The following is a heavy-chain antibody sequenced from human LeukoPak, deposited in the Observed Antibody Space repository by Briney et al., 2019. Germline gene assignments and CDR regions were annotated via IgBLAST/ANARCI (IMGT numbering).Heavy chain of an antibody. CDR3: ARASYSYDISGWVPFDY. CDR2: IHTSGST. D-gene: IGHD3-22*01. CDR1: GVSISSYY. Sequence: SETLSLTCTVSGVSISSYYWSWIRQPAGKGLEWIGRIHTSGSTTYNPSLKSRVTISGDTSENQFSLRLSSVTAADTAVYYCARASYSYDISGWVPFDYWGQGTLVTVSS. J-gene: IGHJ4*02. V-gene: IGHV4-4*07.